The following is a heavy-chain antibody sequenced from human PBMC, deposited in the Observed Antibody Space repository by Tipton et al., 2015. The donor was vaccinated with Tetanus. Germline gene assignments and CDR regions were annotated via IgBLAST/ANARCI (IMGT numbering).Heavy chain of an antibody. D-gene: IGHD1-7*01. CDR1: GGSFSTYI. J-gene: IGHJ4*02. Sequence: QVQLVQSGPEVKKPGSSVKVSCETSGGSFSTYITSWVRQAPGQGLEWMGSIIPIFGTITYAQRFQGRVTITADKSTSTAHMSLSSLTSDDTAVYFCARGHSPLYNWNFGYFDFWGQGTLVAVSS. V-gene: IGHV1-69*06. CDR2: IIPIFGTI. CDR3: ARGHSPLYNWNFGYFDF.